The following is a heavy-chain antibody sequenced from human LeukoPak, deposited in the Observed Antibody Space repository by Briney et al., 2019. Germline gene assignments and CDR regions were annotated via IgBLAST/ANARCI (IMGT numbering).Heavy chain of an antibody. J-gene: IGHJ5*02. Sequence: PGGSLRLSCAASGFTFDGYAMHWVRQAPGKGLEWVSGISWNSGSIGYADSVKGRFTISRDNAKNSPYLQMNSLRAEDTALYYCAGSSGPNWFDPWGQGTLVTVSS. V-gene: IGHV3-9*01. D-gene: IGHD6-19*01. CDR2: ISWNSGSI. CDR1: GFTFDGYA. CDR3: AGSSGPNWFDP.